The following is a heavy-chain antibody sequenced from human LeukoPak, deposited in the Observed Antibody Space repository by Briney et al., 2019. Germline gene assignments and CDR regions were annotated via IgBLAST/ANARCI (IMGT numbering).Heavy chain of an antibody. CDR3: ARGPGPGDY. D-gene: IGHD1-14*01. Sequence: GGSLRLSCTASGFTFSNFWMGWVRQAPGKGLEWVANIKQDETEKFYLGSVKGRFTISRDNAKNSLYLQMNSLRAEDTAVYYCARGPGPGDYWGQGTLVTVSS. CDR1: GFTFSNFW. CDR2: IKQDETEK. J-gene: IGHJ4*02. V-gene: IGHV3-7*01.